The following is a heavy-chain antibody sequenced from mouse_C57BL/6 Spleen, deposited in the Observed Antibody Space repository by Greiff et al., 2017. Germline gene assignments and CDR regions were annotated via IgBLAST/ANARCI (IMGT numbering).Heavy chain of an antibody. CDR3: ARTGGYDAMDY. V-gene: IGHV1-19*01. J-gene: IGHJ4*01. CDR1: GYTFTDYY. Sequence: EVQLVESGPVLVKPGASVKMSCKASGYTFTDYYMNWVKQSHGKSLEWIGVINPYNGGTSYNQKFKGKATLTVDKSSSTAYMELNSLTSEDSAVYYCARTGGYDAMDYWGQGTSVTVSS. D-gene: IGHD1-1*02. CDR2: INPYNGGT.